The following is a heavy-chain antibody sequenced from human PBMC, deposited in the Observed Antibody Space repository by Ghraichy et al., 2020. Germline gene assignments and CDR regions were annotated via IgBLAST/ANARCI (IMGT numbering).Heavy chain of an antibody. CDR2: ISSSSSYI. CDR1: GFTFSSYS. D-gene: IGHD2-15*01. J-gene: IGHJ5*02. V-gene: IGHV3-21*01. Sequence: GESLNISCAASGFTFSSYSMNWVRQAPGKGLEWVSSISSSSSYIYYADSVKGRFTISRDNAKNSLYLQMNSLRAEDTAVYYCARGRTCSGGSCYRGWFDPWGQGTLVTVSS. CDR3: ARGRTCSGGSCYRGWFDP.